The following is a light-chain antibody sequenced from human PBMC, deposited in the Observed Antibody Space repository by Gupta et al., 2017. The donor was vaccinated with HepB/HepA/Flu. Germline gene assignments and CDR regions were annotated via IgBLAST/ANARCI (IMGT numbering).Light chain of an antibody. Sequence: QSVLTQPPSVSGTPGQRVTISCSGGGSNIGNNDVNWYRQLPGTAPKLLIFSNTNRPSGVPDRFSGSKSGTSASLAISGLQSEDEATYYCAVWVDSLNGWVFGGGTTLTVL. V-gene: IGLV1-44*01. CDR3: AVWVDSLNGWV. CDR1: GSNIGNND. J-gene: IGLJ3*02. CDR2: SNT.